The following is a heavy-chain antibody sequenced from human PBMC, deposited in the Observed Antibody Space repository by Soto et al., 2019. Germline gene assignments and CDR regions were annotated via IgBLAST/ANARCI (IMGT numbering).Heavy chain of an antibody. CDR3: AKDRDYGDSFPFDG. Sequence: EVQLLEAGGGFVQPGGSLRLSCAASGFTFDNYGMSWVRQAPGKGLEWFSAIIGNGDMTYYADSVKGRFTISRDNSKNTLYLQLNNLRAEDMAIYYCAKDRDYGDSFPFDGWGQGTLVTVSS. D-gene: IGHD4-17*01. J-gene: IGHJ4*02. CDR2: IIGNGDMT. CDR1: GFTFDNYG. V-gene: IGHV3-23*01.